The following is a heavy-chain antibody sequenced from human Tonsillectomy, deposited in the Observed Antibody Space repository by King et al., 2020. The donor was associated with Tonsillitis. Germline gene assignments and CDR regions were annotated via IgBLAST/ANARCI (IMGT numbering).Heavy chain of an antibody. D-gene: IGHD4-17*01. V-gene: IGHV4-39*07. Sequence: QLQESGPGLVKPSETLSLTCTVSSGSISSSSYYWGWIRQPPGKGLEWIGSLYYSVSTYYNPYLKSRVTISLDTSKNQFSLKLSSLSAADTAVYYCAPYPVTSGEYRTTVEDVWGQGTTVTVSS. CDR2: LYYSVST. CDR1: SGSISSSSYY. J-gene: IGHJ6*02. CDR3: APYPVTSGEYRTTVEDV.